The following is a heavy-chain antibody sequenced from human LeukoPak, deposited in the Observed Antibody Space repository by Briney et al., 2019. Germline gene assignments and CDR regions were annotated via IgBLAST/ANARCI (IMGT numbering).Heavy chain of an antibody. CDR3: ARDVVSGDHGQ. V-gene: IGHV1-69*13. CDR2: IIPIFGTA. D-gene: IGHD2-15*01. CDR1: GGTFSSYA. J-gene: IGHJ4*02. Sequence: ASVKVSCKASGGTFSSYAISWARQAPGQGLEWMGGIIPIFGTANYAQKFQGRVTITADESTSTAYMELSSLRSEDTAVYYCARDVVSGDHGQWGQGTLVTVSS.